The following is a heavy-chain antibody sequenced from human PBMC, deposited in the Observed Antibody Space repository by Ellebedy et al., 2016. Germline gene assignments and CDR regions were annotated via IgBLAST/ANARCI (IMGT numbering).Heavy chain of an antibody. CDR1: GFTVSSNS. CDR3: ATRHYGAFDI. D-gene: IGHD4-17*01. CDR2: IYSDGNT. J-gene: IGHJ3*02. V-gene: IGHV3-53*01. Sequence: GGSLRLXXAASGFTVSSNSMSWVRQAPGKGLEWISHIYSDGNTDYADSVKGRFTISRDNYRNILYVQMNSLRAEDTAVYYCATRHYGAFDIWGQGTKVTVSS.